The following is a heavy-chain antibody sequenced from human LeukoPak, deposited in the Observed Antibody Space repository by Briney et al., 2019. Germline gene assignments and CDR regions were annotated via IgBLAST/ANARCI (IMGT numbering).Heavy chain of an antibody. Sequence: ASVKVSCKASGYTFTGYYMHWVRQAPGQGLEWMGWINPNSGGTNYAQKFQGRVTMTRDTSISTAYMELNRLRSDDTAVYYCARANYDILSGHAFDIWGQGTMVTVSS. J-gene: IGHJ3*02. CDR2: INPNSGGT. V-gene: IGHV1-2*02. CDR3: ARANYDILSGHAFDI. CDR1: GYTFTGYY. D-gene: IGHD3-9*01.